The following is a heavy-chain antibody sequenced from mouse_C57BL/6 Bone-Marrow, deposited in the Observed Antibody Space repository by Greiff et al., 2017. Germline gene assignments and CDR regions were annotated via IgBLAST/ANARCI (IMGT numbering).Heavy chain of an antibody. Sequence: VQLQQPGAELVKPGASVKLSCKASGYTFTSYWMHWVKQRPGQGLEWIGMIHPNSGSTNYNEKFNSKATLTVDKSSSTAYMQLSSLTSEDSAVYYCARDGTAPFAYWGQGTLVTVSA. V-gene: IGHV1-64*01. CDR2: IHPNSGST. J-gene: IGHJ3*01. CDR1: GYTFTSYW. D-gene: IGHD4-1*01. CDR3: ARDGTAPFAY.